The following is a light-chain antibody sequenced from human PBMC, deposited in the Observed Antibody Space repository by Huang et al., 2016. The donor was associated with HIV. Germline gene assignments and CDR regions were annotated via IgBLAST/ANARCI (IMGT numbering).Light chain of an antibody. Sequence: DILLTQSPSSLSASVGDRVTITCRASQNINTYLNWYQQKPGKAPNRLINSASTLQTVVPSRFSASGSVTDFTLTVITLQPEDSATYYCQHGYSALITFGQGTRL. CDR1: QNINTY. J-gene: IGKJ5*01. CDR3: QHGYSALIT. V-gene: IGKV1-39*01. CDR2: SAS.